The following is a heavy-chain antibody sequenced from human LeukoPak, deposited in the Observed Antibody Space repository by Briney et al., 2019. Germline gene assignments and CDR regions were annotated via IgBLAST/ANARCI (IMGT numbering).Heavy chain of an antibody. V-gene: IGHV3-23*01. CDR1: GFTVSSNY. J-gene: IGHJ4*02. CDR3: VRHLATSGSYPLDY. Sequence: GGSLRLSCAASGFTVSSNYMSWVRQAPGTGLEWVSAISGIANAIFYASSVKGRFTISRDNSRDTLSLQMSSLRAEDTAVYYCVRHLATSGSYPLDYWGQGTLVTVSS. CDR2: ISGIANAI. D-gene: IGHD2-15*01.